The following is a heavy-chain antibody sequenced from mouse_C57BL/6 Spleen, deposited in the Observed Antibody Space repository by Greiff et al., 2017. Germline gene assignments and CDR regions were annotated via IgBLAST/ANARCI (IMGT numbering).Heavy chain of an antibody. CDR3: ARSVAGGDY. CDR2: IHPNSGST. J-gene: IGHJ2*01. CDR1: GYTFTSYW. V-gene: IGHV1-64*01. Sequence: QVQLQQPGAELVKPGASVKLSCKASGYTFTSYWMHWVKQRPGKGLEWIGMIHPNSGSTNYNEKFKSKATLTVDKSSSTAYMQSSSLTSEDSAFYYCARSVAGGDYWGQGTTLTVSS.